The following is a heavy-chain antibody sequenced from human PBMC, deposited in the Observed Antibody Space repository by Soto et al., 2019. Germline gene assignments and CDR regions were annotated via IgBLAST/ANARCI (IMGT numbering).Heavy chain of an antibody. D-gene: IGHD6-13*01. J-gene: IGHJ4*02. CDR1: GGSFSGYY. CDR2: INHSGST. V-gene: IGHV4-34*01. Sequence: QVQLQQWGAGLLKPSETLSLTCAVYGGSFSGYYWSWIRQPPGKGLEWIGEINHSGSTNYNPSLKSRVTISVDTSKNQFSLKLSSVTAADTAVYYCASFSSSWYPTFDYWGQGTLVTVSS. CDR3: ASFSSSWYPTFDY.